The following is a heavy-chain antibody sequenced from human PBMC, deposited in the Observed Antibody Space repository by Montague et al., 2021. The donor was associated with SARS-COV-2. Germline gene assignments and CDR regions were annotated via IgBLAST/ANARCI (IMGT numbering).Heavy chain of an antibody. J-gene: IGHJ2*01. V-gene: IGHV4-59*13. CDR1: GGSISSYY. Sequence: SETLSLTCTVSGGSISSYYWSWIRQPPGKGLEWIGYIYYSGSTNYNPSLKSRVTISVDTSKNRFSLKLSSVTAADTAVYYCARASITMVRGVTRWPFDLWGSAPWSLSPQ. CDR2: IYYSGST. D-gene: IGHD3-10*01. CDR3: ARASITMVRGVTRWPFDL.